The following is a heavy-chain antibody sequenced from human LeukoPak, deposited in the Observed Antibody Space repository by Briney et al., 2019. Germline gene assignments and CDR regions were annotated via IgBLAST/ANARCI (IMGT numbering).Heavy chain of an antibody. CDR1: GGSFSGYY. J-gene: IGHJ6*03. CDR3: ARGNRGRLWLQYYYYYMDV. CDR2: INHSGST. Sequence: SETLSLTCAVYGGSFSGYYWSWIRQPPGRGLEWIGEINHSGSTNYNPSLKSRVTISVDTSKNQFSLKLSSVTAADTAVYYCARGNRGRLWLQYYYYYMDVWGKGTTVTVSS. V-gene: IGHV4-34*01. D-gene: IGHD5-18*01.